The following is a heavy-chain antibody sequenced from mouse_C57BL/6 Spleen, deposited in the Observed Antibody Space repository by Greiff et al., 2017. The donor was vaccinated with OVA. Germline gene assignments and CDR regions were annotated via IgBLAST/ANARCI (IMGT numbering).Heavy chain of an antibody. Sequence: VQLQQPGAELVRPGTSVKLSCKASGYTFTSYWMHWVKQRPGQGLEWIGVIDPSDSYTNYNQKFKGKATLTVDTSSSTAYMQLSSLTSEDSAVYYCARGDITTVVATDYWGQGTTLTVSS. CDR2: IDPSDSYT. CDR1: GYTFTSYW. D-gene: IGHD1-1*01. CDR3: ARGDITTVVATDY. J-gene: IGHJ2*01. V-gene: IGHV1-59*01.